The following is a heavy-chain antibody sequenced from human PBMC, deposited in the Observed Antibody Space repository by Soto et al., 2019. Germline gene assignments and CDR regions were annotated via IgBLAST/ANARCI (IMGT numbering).Heavy chain of an antibody. Sequence: PGGSLRLSCAASGFTFSSYAMSWVRQAPGKGLEWVSAISGSGGSTYYADSVKGRFTISRDNSKNTLYLQMNSLRAEDTAVYYCAKDGPYYYDSSGPNEYFQHWGQGTLVTVSS. V-gene: IGHV3-23*01. J-gene: IGHJ1*01. CDR2: ISGSGGST. CDR3: AKDGPYYYDSSGPNEYFQH. CDR1: GFTFSSYA. D-gene: IGHD3-22*01.